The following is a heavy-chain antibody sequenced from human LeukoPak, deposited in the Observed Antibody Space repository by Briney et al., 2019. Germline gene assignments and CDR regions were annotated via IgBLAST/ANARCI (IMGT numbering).Heavy chain of an antibody. CDR3: ARVVMVRGVIGTNWFDP. CDR2: IYYSGST. Sequence: PSQTLSLTCTVSGGSISSGDYYWSWIRQPPGKGLEWIGYIYYSGSTYYNPSLKSRVTISVDTSKNQFSLKLSSVTAADTAVYYCARVVMVRGVIGTNWFDPWGQGTLVTVSS. J-gene: IGHJ5*02. CDR1: GGSISSGDYY. D-gene: IGHD3-10*01. V-gene: IGHV4-30-4*08.